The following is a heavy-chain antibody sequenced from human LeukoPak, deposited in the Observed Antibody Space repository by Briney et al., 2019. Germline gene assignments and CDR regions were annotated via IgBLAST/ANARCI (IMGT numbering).Heavy chain of an antibody. CDR2: LNEDGSQK. J-gene: IGHJ4*02. V-gene: IGHV3-7*04. CDR3: GRDYDRTVDF. D-gene: IGHD3-22*01. Sequence: PGGSLRLSCAASGFTFSTYWMSWVRQAPGKGLEWVAILNEDGSQKLYVDSVKGRFTTSRDNAKNSLHLQMHSLRAEDTAVYYCGRDYDRTVDFWGQGTLVTVSS. CDR1: GFTFSTYW.